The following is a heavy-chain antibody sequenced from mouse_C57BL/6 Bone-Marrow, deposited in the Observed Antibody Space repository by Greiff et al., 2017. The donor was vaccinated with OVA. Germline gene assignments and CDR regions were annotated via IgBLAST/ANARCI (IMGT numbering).Heavy chain of an antibody. CDR3: ARDYSNYPHYFDY. J-gene: IGHJ2*01. V-gene: IGHV1-55*01. D-gene: IGHD2-5*01. Sequence: QVHVKQPGAELVKPGASVKMSCKASGYTFTSYWITWVKQRPGQGLEWIGDIYPGSGSTNYNEKFKSKATLTVDTSSSTAYMQLSSLTSEDSAVYYCARDYSNYPHYFDYWGQGTTLTVSS. CDR1: GYTFTSYW. CDR2: IYPGSGST.